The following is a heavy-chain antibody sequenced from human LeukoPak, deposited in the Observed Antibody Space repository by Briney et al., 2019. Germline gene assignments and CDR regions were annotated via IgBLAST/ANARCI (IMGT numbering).Heavy chain of an antibody. Sequence: SETLSLTCGVYVGSFCGYYWSWLRQPPGKRLERIGEINHSGSTNYNPSLKSRVTISVDTSKNQFYLKLSSVTAADTAVYYCARAGYYYYYLDVWGKGTTVTVSS. CDR2: INHSGST. J-gene: IGHJ6*03. CDR3: ARAGYYYYYLDV. V-gene: IGHV4-34*01. CDR1: VGSFCGYY.